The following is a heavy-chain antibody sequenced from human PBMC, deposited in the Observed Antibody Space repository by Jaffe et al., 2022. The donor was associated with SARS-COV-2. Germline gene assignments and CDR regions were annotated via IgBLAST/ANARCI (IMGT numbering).Heavy chain of an antibody. CDR2: IRSKAYGGTT. J-gene: IGHJ4*02. Sequence: EVQLVESGGGLVQPGRSLRLSCTASGFTFGDYAMSWFRQAPGKGLEWVGFIRSKAYGGTTEYAASVKGRFTISRDDSKSIAYLQMNSLKTEDTAVYYCTRDGVGTAMAYWGQGTLVTVSS. D-gene: IGHD5-18*01. CDR3: TRDGVGTAMAY. V-gene: IGHV3-49*03. CDR1: GFTFGDYA.